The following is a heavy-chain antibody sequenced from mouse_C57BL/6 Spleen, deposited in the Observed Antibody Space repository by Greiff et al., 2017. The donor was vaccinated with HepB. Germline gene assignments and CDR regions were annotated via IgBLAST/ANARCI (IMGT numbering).Heavy chain of an antibody. J-gene: IGHJ1*03. CDR1: GFTFSSYA. V-gene: IGHV5-4*01. CDR2: ISDGGSYT. CDR3: ARVLRSLSYWYFDV. Sequence: DVHLVESGGGLVKPGGSLKLSCAASGFTFSSYAMSWVRQTPEKRLEWVATISDGGSYTYYPDNVKGRFTISRDNAKNNPYLQMSHLKAEDTAMYYGARVLRSLSYWYFDVWGTGATVNVSS. D-gene: IGHD1-1*01.